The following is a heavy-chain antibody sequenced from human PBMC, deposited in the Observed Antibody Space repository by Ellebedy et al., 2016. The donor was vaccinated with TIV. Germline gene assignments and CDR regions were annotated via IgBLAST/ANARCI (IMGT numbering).Heavy chain of an antibody. CDR2: ISGSGGST. Sequence: GESLKISCAASGFTFSSYAMSWVRQAPGKGLEWVSAISGSGGSTYYADSVKGRFTLSRDNSKNTLYLQMNSLRAEDTAVYYCATLLLSSGSYQQYFDKWGQGTLVTVSS. CDR3: ATLLLSSGSYQQYFDK. J-gene: IGHJ4*02. CDR1: GFTFSSYA. D-gene: IGHD3-10*01. V-gene: IGHV3-23*01.